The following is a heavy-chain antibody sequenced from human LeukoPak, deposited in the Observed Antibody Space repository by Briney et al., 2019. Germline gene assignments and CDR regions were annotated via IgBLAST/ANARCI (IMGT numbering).Heavy chain of an antibody. CDR1: GYTFTSYA. D-gene: IGHD3-10*01. CDR3: ARESILWFGEFPLVWFDP. J-gene: IGHJ5*02. CDR2: INTNTGNP. V-gene: IGHV7-4-1*02. Sequence: ASVKVSCKASGYTFTSYAMNWVRQAPGQGLEWMGWINTNTGNPTYAQGFTGRFVFSLDTSVSTAHLQISSLKAEDTAVYYCARESILWFGEFPLVWFDPWGQGTLVTVSS.